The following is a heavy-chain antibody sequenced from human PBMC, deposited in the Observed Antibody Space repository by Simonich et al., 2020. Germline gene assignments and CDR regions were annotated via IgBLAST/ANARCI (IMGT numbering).Heavy chain of an antibody. CDR3: ARDQGGRAAAATDY. Sequence: QVQLVQSGADVNKPGASVKVSCKASGYTFTSYDINWVRQDTGQGLEWMGWISAYNGNTNNAQKLQGIVTMTTDTSTSTAYMELRSLRSDETAVYYCARDQGGRAAAATDYWGQGTLVTVSS. J-gene: IGHJ4*02. CDR1: GYTFTSYD. V-gene: IGHV1-18*01. CDR2: ISAYNGNT. D-gene: IGHD6-13*01.